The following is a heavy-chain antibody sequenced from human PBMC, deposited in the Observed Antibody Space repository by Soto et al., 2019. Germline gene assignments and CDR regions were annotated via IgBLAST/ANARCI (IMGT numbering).Heavy chain of an antibody. D-gene: IGHD5-18*01. CDR1: GGTFYTYT. Sequence: RASVKVSCKASGGTFYTYTFSWVRQAPGQGLEWMGSITPIYPTTNYAEKFQGRLTVTADGSTNTAHMELNSLTSEDTAVYYCARIPRYSFPTSDDLDSWGQGTLVTVS. CDR3: ARIPRYSFPTSDDLDS. V-gene: IGHV1-69*13. CDR2: ITPIYPTT. J-gene: IGHJ4*02.